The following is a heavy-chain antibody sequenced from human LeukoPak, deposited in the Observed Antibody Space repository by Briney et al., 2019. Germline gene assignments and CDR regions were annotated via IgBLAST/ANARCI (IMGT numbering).Heavy chain of an antibody. Sequence: SETLSLTCAVYGGSFSGYYWSWIRQPPGKRLEWIEEINHSGSTSYNPSLKSRVTISVDTSKNQFSLKLSSVTAADTAVYYCARQLYDSSGYEIDYWGQGTLVTVSS. CDR3: ARQLYDSSGYEIDY. CDR2: INHSGST. D-gene: IGHD3-22*01. V-gene: IGHV4-34*01. CDR1: GGSFSGYY. J-gene: IGHJ4*02.